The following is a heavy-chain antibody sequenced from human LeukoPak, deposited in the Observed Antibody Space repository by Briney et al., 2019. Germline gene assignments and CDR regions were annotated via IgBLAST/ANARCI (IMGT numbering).Heavy chain of an antibody. CDR2: IYTSGNT. V-gene: IGHV4-61*02. D-gene: IGHD2-15*01. Sequence: SETLSLTCTVSGGSISSGIHYWSWIRQPAGKGLEWIGRIYTSGNTNYNPSLKSRVTISIDTSNNQFSLKLSSVTAADMAVYYCARAVRGYCSGGNCYYYFDYWGQGTLVTASS. CDR1: GGSISSGIHY. CDR3: ARAVRGYCSGGNCYYYFDY. J-gene: IGHJ4*02.